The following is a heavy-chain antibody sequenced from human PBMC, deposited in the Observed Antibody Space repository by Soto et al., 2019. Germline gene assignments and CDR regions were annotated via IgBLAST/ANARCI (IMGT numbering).Heavy chain of an antibody. CDR2: IVVGSGNT. D-gene: IGHD3-9*01. J-gene: IGHJ6*02. CDR3: AAILTGYPPYYYYYGMDV. CDR1: GFTFTSSA. V-gene: IGHV1-58*02. Sequence: GASVKVSCKASGFTFTSSAMQWVRQARGQRLEWIGWIVVGSGNTNYAQKFQERVTITRDMSTSTAYMELSSLRSEDTAVYYCAAILTGYPPYYYYYGMDVWGQGTMVTVSS.